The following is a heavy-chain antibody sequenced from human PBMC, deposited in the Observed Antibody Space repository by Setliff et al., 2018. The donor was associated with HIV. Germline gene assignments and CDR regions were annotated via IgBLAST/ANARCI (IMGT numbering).Heavy chain of an antibody. CDR3: AREDHYDRFLDH. J-gene: IGHJ5*02. CDR1: GYTFTIYD. Sequence: ASVKVSCKASGYTFTIYDITWVRQAPGQGLEWMGWVSAYNGNTNYAQKLQGRVTMTTDTSTSTAYMDLSRLTSDDTAVYYCAREDHYDRFLDHWGQGTLVTVSS. V-gene: IGHV1-18*01. CDR2: VSAYNGNT. D-gene: IGHD3-22*01.